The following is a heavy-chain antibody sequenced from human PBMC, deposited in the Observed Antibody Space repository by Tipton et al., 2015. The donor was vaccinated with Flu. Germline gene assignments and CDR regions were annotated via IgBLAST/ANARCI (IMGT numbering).Heavy chain of an antibody. Sequence: SLRLSCAASGFTFSTYWMSWVRQAPGKGLEWVANMNLDGSDKYYVASVKGRFTISRDNVGNSLYLQMNSLRAEDTAVYYCARGVTKVIDYWGQGTLVPVSS. CDR2: MNLDGSDK. CDR1: GFTFSTYW. V-gene: IGHV3-7*01. J-gene: IGHJ4*02. D-gene: IGHD2-21*01. CDR3: ARGVTKVIDY.